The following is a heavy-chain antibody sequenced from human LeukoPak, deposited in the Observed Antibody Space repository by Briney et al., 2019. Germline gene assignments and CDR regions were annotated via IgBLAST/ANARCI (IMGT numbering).Heavy chain of an antibody. Sequence: GGSLRLSCAASGFTFDDYAMHWVRQAPGKGLEWVSLISWDGGSTYYADSVKGRFTISRDNSKNSLYLQMNSLRAEDTALYYCATDLWLDYWGQGTLVTVSS. J-gene: IGHJ4*02. CDR3: ATDLWLDY. CDR2: ISWDGGST. CDR1: GFTFDDYA. D-gene: IGHD2-21*01. V-gene: IGHV3-43D*04.